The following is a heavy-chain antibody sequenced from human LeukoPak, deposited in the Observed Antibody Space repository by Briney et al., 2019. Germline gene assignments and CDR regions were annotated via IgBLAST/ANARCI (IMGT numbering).Heavy chain of an antibody. CDR1: GFTFSDYH. D-gene: IGHD3-9*01. Sequence: TGGSLRLSCVASGFTFSDYHMSWIRQAPGKGLEWVSYISSSSSYTNYADSVKGRFTISRDSAKNSLYLQMNSLRAEDTAVYYCARSTLYDILTEYYFDYWGQGTLVTVPS. V-gene: IGHV3-11*03. CDR2: ISSSSSYT. CDR3: ARSTLYDILTEYYFDY. J-gene: IGHJ4*02.